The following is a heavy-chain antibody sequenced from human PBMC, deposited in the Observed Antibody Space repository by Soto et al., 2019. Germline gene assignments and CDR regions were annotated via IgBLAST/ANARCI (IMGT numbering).Heavy chain of an antibody. J-gene: IGHJ6*02. CDR2: ISYDGSNK. Sequence: QVQLVESGGGVVQPGRSLRLSCAASGFTFSSYAMHWVRQAPGKGLEGVAVISYDGSNKYYADSVKGRFTISRDNSKNTLYLQMNSLRAEDTAVYYCAREERGYNYYSGMDVWGQGTTVTVSS. D-gene: IGHD1-1*01. V-gene: IGHV3-30-3*01. CDR3: AREERGYNYYSGMDV. CDR1: GFTFSSYA.